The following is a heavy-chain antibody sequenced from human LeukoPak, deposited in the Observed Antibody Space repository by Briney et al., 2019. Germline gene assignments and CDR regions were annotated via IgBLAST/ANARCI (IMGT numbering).Heavy chain of an antibody. Sequence: ATVKVSCKASGGTFSSHAISWVRQAPGQGLEWMGGIIPIFGTANYAQKFQGRVTITADESTSTAYMELSSLRSEDTAVYYCARAAVRGVMYYYYYMDVWGKGTTVTVSS. D-gene: IGHD3-10*01. CDR1: GGTFSSHA. V-gene: IGHV1-69*13. J-gene: IGHJ6*03. CDR2: IIPIFGTA. CDR3: ARAAVRGVMYYYYYMDV.